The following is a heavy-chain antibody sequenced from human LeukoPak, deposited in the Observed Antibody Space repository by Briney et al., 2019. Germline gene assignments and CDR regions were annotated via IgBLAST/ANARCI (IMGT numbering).Heavy chain of an antibody. CDR3: ASAAPISEYTYAYDY. V-gene: IGHV3-23*01. D-gene: IGHD5-18*01. J-gene: IGHJ4*02. Sequence: PGGSLRLSCAASGITFSNYAMSWVRQAPGKGLEWVSIIGYRGGSIYYAYSVKGRFTISRDNSKNTLSLQMNGLRPEDTAVYYCASAAPISEYTYAYDYWGQGTLVTVSS. CDR1: GITFSNYA. CDR2: IGYRGGSI.